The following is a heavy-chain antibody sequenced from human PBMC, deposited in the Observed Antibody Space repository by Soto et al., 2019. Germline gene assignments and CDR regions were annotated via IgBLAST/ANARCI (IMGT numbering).Heavy chain of an antibody. CDR2: IISSGDST. J-gene: IGHJ4*02. Sequence: VGSLRLSCAASGFTFSSYAMSWVRQAPGKGLEWVSAIISSGDSTYYADSVKGRFAISRDNSKNTLYLQMNSLRAEDTAVYYCAKDTMITFGGAMGYFDYWGQGTLVTVSS. D-gene: IGHD3-16*01. V-gene: IGHV3-23*01. CDR1: GFTFSSYA. CDR3: AKDTMITFGGAMGYFDY.